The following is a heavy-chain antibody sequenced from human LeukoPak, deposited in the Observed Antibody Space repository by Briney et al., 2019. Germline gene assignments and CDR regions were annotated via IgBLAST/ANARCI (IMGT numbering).Heavy chain of an antibody. CDR1: GYSFTSYW. V-gene: IGHV5-51*01. Sequence: GESLKISCKGSGYSFTSYWIGWVRQMPGKGLEWMGITYPGDSDTRYSPSFQGQVTISADKSISTAYLQWSSLKASDTAMYYCARHVSTYYDFWSGYLNYYYYYMDVWGKGTTVTVSS. CDR3: ARHVSTYYDFWSGYLNYYYYYMDV. CDR2: TYPGDSDT. D-gene: IGHD3-3*01. J-gene: IGHJ6*03.